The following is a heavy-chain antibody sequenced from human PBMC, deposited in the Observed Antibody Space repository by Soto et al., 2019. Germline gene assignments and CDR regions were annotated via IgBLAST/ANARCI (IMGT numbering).Heavy chain of an antibody. V-gene: IGHV1-69*06. Sequence: SVKVSCKASGGTFGSGAITWVRQAPGQGLEWVGRIIPIFGTTNYAQNLQGRVTISADKSTLTSYMELHSLTSDDTALYYCARDRTDSGYYTNWLDPWGQGTQVTVSS. CDR2: IIPIFGTT. D-gene: IGHD3-22*01. CDR3: ARDRTDSGYYTNWLDP. CDR1: GGTFGSGA. J-gene: IGHJ5*02.